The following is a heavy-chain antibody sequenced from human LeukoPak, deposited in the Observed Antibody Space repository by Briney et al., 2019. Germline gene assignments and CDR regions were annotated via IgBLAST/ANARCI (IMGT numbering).Heavy chain of an antibody. CDR1: GFTFSSYS. J-gene: IGHJ4*02. V-gene: IGHV3-21*01. Sequence: GRSLRLSCAASGFTFSSYSMNWVRQAPGKGLEWVSSISSSSSYIYYADSVKGRFTISRDNAKNSLYLQMNSLRAEDTAVYYCARALRGGATAHWGQGTPVTVSS. D-gene: IGHD1-26*01. CDR2: ISSSSSYI. CDR3: ARALRGGATAH.